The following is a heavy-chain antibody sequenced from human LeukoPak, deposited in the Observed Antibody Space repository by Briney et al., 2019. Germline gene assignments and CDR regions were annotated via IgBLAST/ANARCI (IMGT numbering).Heavy chain of an antibody. D-gene: IGHD3-22*01. CDR2: IYSSGRT. CDR1: GGYISSYY. Sequence: PSETLSLTCTVSGGYISSYYWSWIRQPPGKGLEWIGYIYSSGRTNYNTSLKCRVTISIDTCENQFSLKLSYVTAADTAVYYCARHGGGYYYDSSGYYGNYFDFWGQGTLVTVSS. CDR3: ARHGGGYYYDSSGYYGNYFDF. J-gene: IGHJ4*02. V-gene: IGHV4-59*08.